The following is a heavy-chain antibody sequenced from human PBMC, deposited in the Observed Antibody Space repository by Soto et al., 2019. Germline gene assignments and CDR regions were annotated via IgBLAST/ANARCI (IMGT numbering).Heavy chain of an antibody. CDR1: GFTLSNHT. CDR2: ISRSNSYI. Sequence: GRSMRLSRAVAGFTLSNHTINCVRQAQKKGLEWASYISRSNSYIKYTDSVKGRFTVSRDNAKNSLYLQMNSLRAEDTAVYFCARRMLSRLMFGSNFDYWGLGTLVTVSS. D-gene: IGHD3-10*02. CDR3: ARRMLSRLMFGSNFDY. J-gene: IGHJ4*02. V-gene: IGHV3-21*01.